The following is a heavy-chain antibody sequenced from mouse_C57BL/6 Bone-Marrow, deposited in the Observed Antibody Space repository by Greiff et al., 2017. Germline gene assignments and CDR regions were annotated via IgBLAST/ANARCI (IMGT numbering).Heavy chain of an antibody. V-gene: IGHV3-6*01. D-gene: IGHD3-2*02. Sequence: EVQLQQSGPGLVKPSQSLSLTCSVTGYSITSGYYWNWIRKFPGNKMEWMCYISYDGSNNYNPPLKNRISIPRDTSKNQFFLKLNSVTTENTATDYCAGAAQATFGFAYWGQGTLVTVSA. CDR2: ISYDGSN. J-gene: IGHJ3*01. CDR1: GYSITSGYY. CDR3: AGAAQATFGFAY.